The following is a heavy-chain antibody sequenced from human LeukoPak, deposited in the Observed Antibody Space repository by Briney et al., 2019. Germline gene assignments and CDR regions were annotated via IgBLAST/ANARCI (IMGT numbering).Heavy chain of an antibody. CDR1: GGSISSYY. D-gene: IGHD2-15*01. J-gene: IGHJ4*02. CDR3: ARQELLGLLYDY. Sequence: SETLSLTCTVSGGSISSYYWSWIRQPPGKGLEWIGYIYTSGSTNYNPSLKSRVTISVDTSKNQFSLKLSSVTAADTAVYYCARQELLGLLYDYWGQGTLVTVSS. V-gene: IGHV4-4*09. CDR2: IYTSGST.